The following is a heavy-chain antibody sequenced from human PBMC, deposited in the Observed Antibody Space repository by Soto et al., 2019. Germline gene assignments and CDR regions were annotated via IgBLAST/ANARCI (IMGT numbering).Heavy chain of an antibody. CDR1: GFTFSDNW. Sequence: PGGSLRLSCAASGFTFSDNWMSWVRQAPGKGLEWVAHINEDGSEKRYVDSVKGRFSISRENTEKSLYLQMNSLRAEDTAVYYCVTWNNNRNFWGQGTLVTVSS. J-gene: IGHJ4*02. CDR3: VTWNNNRNF. CDR2: INEDGSEK. D-gene: IGHD1-1*01. V-gene: IGHV3-7*01.